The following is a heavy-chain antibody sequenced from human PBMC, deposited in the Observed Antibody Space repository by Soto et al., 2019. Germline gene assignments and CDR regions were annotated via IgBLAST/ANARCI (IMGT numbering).Heavy chain of an antibody. Sequence: QVQLQESGPGLVKPSETLSLSCDVSGGSVSSHYWSWIRQPPGKGLEWIGYIYNTWNTNYNPSLKRRVNISVDTSKNQISLELRSLTPAETAVYYCARGGYYDSRAYRDWGQGTLVTLSS. CDR1: GGSVSSHY. J-gene: IGHJ4*02. D-gene: IGHD3-22*01. CDR3: ARGGYYDSRAYRD. CDR2: IYNTWNT. V-gene: IGHV4-59*02.